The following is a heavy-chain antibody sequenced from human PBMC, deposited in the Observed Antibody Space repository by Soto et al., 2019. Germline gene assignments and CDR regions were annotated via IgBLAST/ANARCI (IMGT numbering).Heavy chain of an antibody. D-gene: IGHD1-26*01. V-gene: IGHV1-69*01. Sequence: QMQLVQSGAEVKKPGSSVKVSCKASGGTSSTYSISWVRQGPGQGLEWMGEIIPIFGTAYYSQKFQDRVTISADASTTTVQMELSXLRSDDTAVYYCARGRVGSMNWFDPWGQGTLVTVSS. CDR1: GGTSSTYS. J-gene: IGHJ5*02. CDR2: IIPIFGTA. CDR3: ARGRVGSMNWFDP.